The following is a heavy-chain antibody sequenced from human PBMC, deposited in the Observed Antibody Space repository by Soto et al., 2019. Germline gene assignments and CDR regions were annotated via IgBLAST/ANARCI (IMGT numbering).Heavy chain of an antibody. D-gene: IGHD6-6*01. J-gene: IGHJ4*02. CDR2: INHSGST. CDR3: ARVGTYLSCSSSQNDY. V-gene: IGHV4-34*01. CDR1: GGSFSGYY. Sequence: PSETLSLTCAVYGGSFSGYYWSWIRQPPGKGLEWIGEINHSGSTNYNPSLKSRVTISVDTSKNQFSLKLSSVTAADTAVYYCARVGTYLSCSSSQNDYWGQGTLVTVSS.